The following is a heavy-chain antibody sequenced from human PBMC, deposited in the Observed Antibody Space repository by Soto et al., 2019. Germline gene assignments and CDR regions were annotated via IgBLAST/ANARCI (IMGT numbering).Heavy chain of an antibody. CDR2: ISAYNGNT. D-gene: IGHD3-22*01. Sequence: QVQLVQSGAEVKKPGASVKVSCKASGYTFTSYGISWVRQAPGQGLEWMGWISAYNGNTNYAQKLQGRVTMTTDTSTSTAYMELRSLRSDDTAVYYCARVRYYDSSGYYSAFDIWGQGTMVTVSS. CDR3: ARVRYYDSSGYYSAFDI. CDR1: GYTFTSYG. V-gene: IGHV1-18*01. J-gene: IGHJ3*02.